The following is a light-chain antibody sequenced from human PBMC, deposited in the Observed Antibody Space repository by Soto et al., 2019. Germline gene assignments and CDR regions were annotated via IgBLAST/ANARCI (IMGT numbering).Light chain of an antibody. Sequence: EVLITQSTATLSLSPGERATLSWRASQSVRNSYLAWYQQKHGQAPRLILYGAYTRANGIPVSFSSSRSGTDYTLTISRLEPEDFAAYDYQQYGSTPTVTFGQGTKVDIK. CDR1: QSVRNSY. CDR3: QQYGSTPTVT. J-gene: IGKJ1*01. CDR2: GAY. V-gene: IGKV3-20*01.